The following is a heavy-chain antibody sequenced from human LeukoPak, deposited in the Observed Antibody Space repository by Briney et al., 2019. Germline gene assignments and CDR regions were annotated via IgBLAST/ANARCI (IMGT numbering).Heavy chain of an antibody. D-gene: IGHD5-12*01. CDR2: ISSSSSTI. Sequence: GGSLRLSCAASGFTFSSYGMSWVRQAPGKGLEWVSYISSSSSTIYYADSVKGRFTISRDNAKNSLYLQMNSLRTEDTAVYYCARDHGATIWRDAFDIWGQGTMVTVSS. J-gene: IGHJ3*02. V-gene: IGHV3-48*01. CDR3: ARDHGATIWRDAFDI. CDR1: GFTFSSYG.